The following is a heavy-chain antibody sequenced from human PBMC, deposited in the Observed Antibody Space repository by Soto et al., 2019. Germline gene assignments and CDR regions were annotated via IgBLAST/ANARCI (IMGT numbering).Heavy chain of an antibody. CDR1: GYTFTSYY. CDR2: INPSGGST. Sequence: ASVKVSCKASGYTFTSYYMHWVRQAPGQGLEWMGIINPSGGSTSYAQKFQGRVTMTRDTSTSTVYMELSGLRSEETAVYYCARGRMRPGFGAFSLHYGMDVWGQGTTVTVSS. J-gene: IGHJ6*02. CDR3: ARGRMRPGFGAFSLHYGMDV. D-gene: IGHD3-10*01. V-gene: IGHV1-46*01.